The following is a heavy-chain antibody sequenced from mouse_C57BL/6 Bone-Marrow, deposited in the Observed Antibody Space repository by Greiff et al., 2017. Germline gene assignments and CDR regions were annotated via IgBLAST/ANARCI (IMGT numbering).Heavy chain of an antibody. J-gene: IGHJ4*01. CDR2: IYPGGGYT. CDR1: GYTFTNYW. D-gene: IGHD2-4*01. Sequence: VQLQQSGAELVRPGTSVKMSCKASGYTFTNYWIGWAKQRPGHGLEWIGDIYPGGGYTNYNEKFKGKATLTADKSSSTAYMQCSSLTSEDSAIYYCARLGYDYDHLYYAMDYWGQGTSVTVSS. CDR3: ARLGYDYDHLYYAMDY. V-gene: IGHV1-63*01.